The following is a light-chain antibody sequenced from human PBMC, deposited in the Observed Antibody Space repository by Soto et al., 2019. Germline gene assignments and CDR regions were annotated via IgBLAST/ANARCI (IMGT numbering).Light chain of an antibody. CDR2: AAS. Sequence: QMTQSPSSLFASVGDRVTITCRASQSISSHLNWYQQKVGQTPRLLIYAASTLQSEVPPRFSGSGSETEFTRTISGLQREDFATYYCQQSHSAPLTFGGGTKIQI. V-gene: IGKV1-39*01. CDR3: QQSHSAPLT. CDR1: QSISSH. J-gene: IGKJ4*01.